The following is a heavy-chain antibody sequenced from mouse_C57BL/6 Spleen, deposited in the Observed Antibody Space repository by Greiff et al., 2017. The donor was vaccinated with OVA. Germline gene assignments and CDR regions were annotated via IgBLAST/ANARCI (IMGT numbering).Heavy chain of an antibody. V-gene: IGHV1-22*01. Sequence: EVQLQQSGPELVKPGASVKMSCKASGYTFTDYNMHWVKQSHGKSLEWIGYINPNNGGISYNQKFKGKATLTVNKSSSTAYMELRSLTSEDSAVYYCARGHYYGSSYRNYWGQGTTLTVSS. CDR2: INPNNGGI. D-gene: IGHD1-1*01. CDR3: ARGHYYGSSYRNY. J-gene: IGHJ2*01. CDR1: GYTFTDYN.